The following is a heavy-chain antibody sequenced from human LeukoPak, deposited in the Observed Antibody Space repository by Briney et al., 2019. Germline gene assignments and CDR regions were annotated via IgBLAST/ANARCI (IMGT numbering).Heavy chain of an antibody. Sequence: PGGSLRLSCAASGFTFSSYAMHWVRQAPGKGLEWVAVISYDGSNKYYADSVKGRFTISRDNSKNMLYLQMNSLRAEDTAVYYCASWDDYVWGSYRYTKFDYWGQGTLVTVSS. V-gene: IGHV3-30-3*01. CDR3: ASWDDYVWGSYRYTKFDY. CDR2: ISYDGSNK. CDR1: GFTFSSYA. J-gene: IGHJ4*02. D-gene: IGHD3-16*02.